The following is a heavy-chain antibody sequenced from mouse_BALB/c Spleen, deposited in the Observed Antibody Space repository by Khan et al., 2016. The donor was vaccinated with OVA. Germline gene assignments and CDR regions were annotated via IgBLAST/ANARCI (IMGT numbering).Heavy chain of an antibody. J-gene: IGHJ3*01. Sequence: EVELVESGGGLVKPGGSLKLSCSASGFTFSTFVMSWVHQTPEKRLEWVAPISSAGTYTYYSDSVKGRFTISRDNAKNTLYLQMNSLRSEDTAMYYCTNGNYGWFAYWGQGTLVTVSA. CDR3: TNGNYGWFAY. CDR2: ISSAGTYT. V-gene: IGHV5-9-1*01. CDR1: GFTFSTFV. D-gene: IGHD2-1*01.